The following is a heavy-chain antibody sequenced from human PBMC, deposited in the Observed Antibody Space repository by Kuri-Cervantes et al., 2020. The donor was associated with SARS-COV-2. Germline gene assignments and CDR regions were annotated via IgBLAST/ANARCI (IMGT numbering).Heavy chain of an antibody. D-gene: IGHD1-7*01. J-gene: IGHJ6*02. CDR2: ISYDGSNK. CDR1: GFTFSSYA. Sequence: GGSLRLSCAASGFTFSSYAMHWVRQAPGKGLEWVAVISYDGSNKYYADPVKGRFTISRDNSKNTLYLQMNSLRAEDTAVYYCARGVAELRYHGMDVWGQGTTVTVSS. V-gene: IGHV3-30-3*01. CDR3: ARGVAELRYHGMDV.